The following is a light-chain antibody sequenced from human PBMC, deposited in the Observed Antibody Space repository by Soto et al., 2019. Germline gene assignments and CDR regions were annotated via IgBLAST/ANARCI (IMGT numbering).Light chain of an antibody. CDR3: QQYNNWPPIT. CDR2: GAS. V-gene: IGKV3-15*01. J-gene: IGKJ5*01. Sequence: EIVMTQSPATLSVYPGERATLSCRASQSVKSNLAWYQQNPGQAPRLLIYGASTRATGISARFSGSGSGTEFTPTISSLQSEDFAVYYCQQYNNWPPITFGQGTRLEIK. CDR1: QSVKSN.